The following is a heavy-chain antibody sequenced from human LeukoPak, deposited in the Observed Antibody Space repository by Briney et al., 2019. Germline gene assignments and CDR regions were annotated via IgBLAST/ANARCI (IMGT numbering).Heavy chain of an antibody. D-gene: IGHD3-22*01. CDR2: ISSSSSTI. V-gene: IGHV3-48*02. CDR1: GFTFSSYS. CDR3: ARAPYYYDSSGLDY. Sequence: GGSLRLSCAASGFTFSSYSMNWVRQAPGKGLEWVSYISSSSSTIYYADSVKGRFTISRDNAKNSLYLQMNSLRDEDTAVYYCARAPYYYDSSGLDYWGQGTLVTASS. J-gene: IGHJ4*02.